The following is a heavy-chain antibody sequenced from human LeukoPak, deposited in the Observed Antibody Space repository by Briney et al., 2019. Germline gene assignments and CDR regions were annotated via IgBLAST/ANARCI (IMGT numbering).Heavy chain of an antibody. CDR1: GYTFTSNG. CDR2: ISAYNGNT. D-gene: IGHD2-2*01. V-gene: IGHV1-18*01. J-gene: IGHJ6*02. CDR3: ARESYCSSTSCYSDYYYYGMDV. Sequence: ASVKVSCKASGYTFTSNGISWVRQAPGQGLEWMGWISAYNGNTNYAQKLQGRVTMTTDTSTSTAYMELRSLRSDDTAVYYCARESYCSSTSCYSDYYYYGMDVWGQGTTVTVSS.